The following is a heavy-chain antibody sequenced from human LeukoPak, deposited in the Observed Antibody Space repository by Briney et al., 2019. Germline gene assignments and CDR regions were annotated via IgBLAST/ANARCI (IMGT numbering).Heavy chain of an antibody. Sequence: SGGSLRLSCAASGFTVSGTYMAWVRQAPGKGLDWVSVIYTRGGTSDAASVKGRITISRDTSKNTLDLQMNSLRLEDTAVYYCVKGSGITGRHGYYYYLDVWGNGTTVTVSS. CDR2: IYTRGGT. D-gene: IGHD3-10*01. V-gene: IGHV3-66*01. J-gene: IGHJ6*03. CDR1: GFTVSGTY. CDR3: VKGSGITGRHGYYYYLDV.